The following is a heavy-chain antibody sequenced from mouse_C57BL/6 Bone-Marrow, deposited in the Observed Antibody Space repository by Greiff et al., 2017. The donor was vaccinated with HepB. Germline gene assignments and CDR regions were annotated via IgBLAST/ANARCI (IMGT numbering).Heavy chain of an antibody. V-gene: IGHV6-3*01. CDR3: TIYYGYDGYFDY. D-gene: IGHD2-2*01. Sequence: EVKLMESGGGLVQPGGSMKLSCVASGFTFSNYWMNWVRQSPEKGLEWVAQIRLKSDNYATHYAESVKGRFTISRDDSKSSVYLQMNNLRAEDTGIYYCTIYYGYDGYFDYWGQGTTLTVSS. CDR1: GFTFSNYW. J-gene: IGHJ2*01. CDR2: IRLKSDNYAT.